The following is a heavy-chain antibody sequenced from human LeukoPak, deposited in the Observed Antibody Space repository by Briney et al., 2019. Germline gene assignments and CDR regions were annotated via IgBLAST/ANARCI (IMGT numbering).Heavy chain of an antibody. CDR3: ASSIAVAGTVGGFDY. D-gene: IGHD6-19*01. CDR1: GFTVSSNY. J-gene: IGHJ4*02. CDR2: ISSSSSYI. Sequence: GGSLRLSCAASGFTVSSNYMSWVRQAPGKGLEWVSSISSSSSYIYYADSVKGRFTISRDNAKNSLYLQMNSLRAEDTAVYYCASSIAVAGTVGGFDYWGQGTLVTVSS. V-gene: IGHV3-21*01.